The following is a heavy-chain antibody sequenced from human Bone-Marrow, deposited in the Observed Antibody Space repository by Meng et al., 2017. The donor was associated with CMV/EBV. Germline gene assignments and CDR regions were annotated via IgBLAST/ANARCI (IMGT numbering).Heavy chain of an antibody. CDR1: GFTVSSNY. J-gene: IGHJ5*02. Sequence: GESLKISCAASGFTVSSNYMSWVRQAPGKGLEWVSVIYSGGSTYYADSVKGRFTISRDNSKNTLYLQMNSLRAEDTAVYYCARGNREVTIFGVVIEGFDPWGQGNLVNVAS. CDR2: IYSGGST. CDR3: ARGNREVTIFGVVIEGFDP. V-gene: IGHV3-66*02. D-gene: IGHD3-3*01.